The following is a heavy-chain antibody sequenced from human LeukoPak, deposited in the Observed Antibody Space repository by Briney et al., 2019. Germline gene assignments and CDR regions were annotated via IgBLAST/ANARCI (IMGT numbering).Heavy chain of an antibody. CDR3: ARRRRSSENWFDP. D-gene: IGHD6-19*01. V-gene: IGHV5-51*01. CDR2: IYPGDSDT. CDR1: GYSFTSYW. J-gene: IGHJ5*02. Sequence: GESLKISCKGSGYSFTSYWIGWVRQMPGKGLEWMVIIYPGDSDTRYSPSFQGRVTISADKSISTAYLQWSSLKASDTAMYYCARRRRSSENWFDPWGQGTLVTVSS.